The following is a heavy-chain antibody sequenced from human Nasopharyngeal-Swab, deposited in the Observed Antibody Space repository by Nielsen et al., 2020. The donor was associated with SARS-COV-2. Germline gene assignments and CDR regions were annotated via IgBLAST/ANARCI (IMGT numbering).Heavy chain of an antibody. J-gene: IGHJ4*02. CDR1: GYSFRTYG. Sequence: GESLKISCVASGYSFRTYGMSWVRQVPGKGLEWVSAISGSGDISGRGGSTYYADSVNGRFTISRDNSKNTLYLQMNSLRAEDTAVYYCAKSWSGSYYSYFDYWGQGTLVTVSS. V-gene: IGHV3-23*01. D-gene: IGHD1-26*01. CDR2: ISGSGDISGRGGST. CDR3: AKSWSGSYYSYFDY.